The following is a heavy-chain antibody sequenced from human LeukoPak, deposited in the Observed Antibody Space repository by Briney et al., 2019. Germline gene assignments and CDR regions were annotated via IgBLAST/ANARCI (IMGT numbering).Heavy chain of an antibody. D-gene: IGHD3-9*01. CDR3: AREGGSKDILTGYLSFDY. Sequence: GWSLRLSCAASGFTLSSYAMHGVRQAPGKGLEWVAVISYDGSNKYYADSVKGRFTISRDNSKNTLYLQMNSLRAEDTAVYYCAREGGSKDILTGYLSFDYWGQGTLVTVSS. CDR2: ISYDGSNK. CDR1: GFTLSSYA. V-gene: IGHV3-30*04. J-gene: IGHJ4*02.